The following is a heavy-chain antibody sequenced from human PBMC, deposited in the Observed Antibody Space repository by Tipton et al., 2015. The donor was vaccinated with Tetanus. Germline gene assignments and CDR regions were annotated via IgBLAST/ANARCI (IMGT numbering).Heavy chain of an antibody. D-gene: IGHD1-26*01. CDR1: GYTFISYG. CDR2: ISTYNGDT. CDR3: ARGDPGSRSVVGARDY. J-gene: IGHJ4*02. V-gene: IGHV1-18*01. Sequence: QLVQSGAEVRKPGASVEASCKASGYTFISYGVSWVRQAPGQGLEWMGWISTYNGDTNYAQNFQGRVTMTTDTSTSTAYMELRSLRSDDTAVYYCARGDPGSRSVVGARDYWGQGTLVIVSS.